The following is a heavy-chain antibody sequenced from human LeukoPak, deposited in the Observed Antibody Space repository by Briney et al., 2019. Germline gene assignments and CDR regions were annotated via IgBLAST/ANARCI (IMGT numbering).Heavy chain of an antibody. CDR2: ISGSGGST. CDR1: GFTFSSYA. D-gene: IGHD2-8*02. J-gene: IGHJ4*02. V-gene: IGHV3-23*01. CDR3: ARDLSEKYCIDY. Sequence: GGSLRLSCAASGFTFSSYAMSWVRQAPGKGLEWVSAISGSGGSTYYADSVKGRLTISRDNSKNTLSLQMNSLRAEDTAIYYCARDLSEKYCIDYWGQGTLVTVSS.